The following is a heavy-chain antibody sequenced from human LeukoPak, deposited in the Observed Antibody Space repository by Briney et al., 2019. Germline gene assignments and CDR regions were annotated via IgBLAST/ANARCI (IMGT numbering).Heavy chain of an antibody. Sequence: SVKVSCKASGGTFSNYGITWVRQAPGQGLEWMGGIIPIFGTTNYAQKFQGRVTITTDESTSTAYMELSSLRSEDTAVYYCARVEKSHYDSLYYTDVWGKGTTVTVSS. J-gene: IGHJ6*03. CDR2: IIPIFGTT. V-gene: IGHV1-69*05. CDR3: ARVEKSHYDSLYYTDV. D-gene: IGHD3-3*01. CDR1: GGTFSNYG.